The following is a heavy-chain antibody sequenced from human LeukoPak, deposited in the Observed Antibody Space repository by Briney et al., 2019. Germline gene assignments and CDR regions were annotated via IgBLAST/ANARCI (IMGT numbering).Heavy chain of an antibody. CDR3: ASRKLGNDY. D-gene: IGHD7-27*01. CDR2: IYYTGT. Sequence: PSETLSLTCTVSGGSVTGYYWSWIRQSPGKVLEWIGYIYYTGTSYNPSLKSRVTISADTSKNQFSLKLISVTAADTAVYYCASRKLGNDYWGQGTLVTVSS. CDR1: GGSVTGYY. J-gene: IGHJ4*02. V-gene: IGHV4-59*02.